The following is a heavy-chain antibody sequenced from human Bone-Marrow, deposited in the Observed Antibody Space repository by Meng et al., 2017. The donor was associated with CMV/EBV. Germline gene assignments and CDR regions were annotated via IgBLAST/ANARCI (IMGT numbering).Heavy chain of an antibody. D-gene: IGHD3-9*01. CDR1: GYTFTSYH. CDR3: ARDAYYDILTNYYTLGAFDI. J-gene: IGHJ3*02. Sequence: ASVKVSCKASGYTFTSYHIHWVRQAPGQGLECMGRINPSGGRTSYAHNFQGRVTMTRDTSTSTVYMELSSLRSGDTAVYYCARDAYYDILTNYYTLGAFDIWGQGTMVTVSS. V-gene: IGHV1-46*01. CDR2: INPSGGRT.